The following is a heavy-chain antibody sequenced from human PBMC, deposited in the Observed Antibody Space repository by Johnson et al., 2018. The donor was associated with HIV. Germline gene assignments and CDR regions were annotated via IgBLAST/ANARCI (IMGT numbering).Heavy chain of an antibody. CDR2: ISYDGSNK. D-gene: IGHD3-16*01. J-gene: IGHJ3*01. CDR1: GFTFSSYA. CDR3: ATPLGGWRWGDAFDV. Sequence: QVQLVESGGDVVQPGRSLRLSCAASGFTFSSYAMHWVRQAPGKGLEWVAVISYDGSNKYYADSVKGRFIISRDNSKNTLYLHMNSLRAEDTAVYYCATPLGGWRWGDAFDVWGQGTMVTVSS. V-gene: IGHV3-30*14.